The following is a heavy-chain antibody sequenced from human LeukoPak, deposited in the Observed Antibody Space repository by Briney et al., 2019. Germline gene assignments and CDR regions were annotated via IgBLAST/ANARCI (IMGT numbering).Heavy chain of an antibody. CDR2: INTNSGGT. CDR1: GSTFTCYY. J-gene: IGHJ4*02. Sequence: ASVKVSCKASGSTFTCYYMHWVRQAPGQGHEWMGWINTNSGGTNYAQKFQGRVTITRDTSNSTAFLELSRLRTDDTAVYYCRTDRYGDYGDYIDYWGQGTLVTVSS. V-gene: IGHV1-2*02. CDR3: RTDRYGDYGDYIDY. D-gene: IGHD4-17*01.